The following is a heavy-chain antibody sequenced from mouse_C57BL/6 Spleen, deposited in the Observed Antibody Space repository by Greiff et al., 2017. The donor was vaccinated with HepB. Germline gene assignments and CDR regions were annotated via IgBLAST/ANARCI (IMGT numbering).Heavy chain of an antibody. CDR3: ARYYDGYYEGLDY. D-gene: IGHD2-3*01. CDR1: GYTFTSYW. J-gene: IGHJ2*01. V-gene: IGHV1-69*01. CDR2: IDPSDSYT. Sequence: QVQLQQPGAELVMPGASVKLSCKASGYTFTSYWMHWVKQRPGQGLEWIGEIDPSDSYTNYNQKFKGKSILTVDKSSSTAYMQLSSLTSEDSAVYYCARYYDGYYEGLDYWGQGTTLTVSS.